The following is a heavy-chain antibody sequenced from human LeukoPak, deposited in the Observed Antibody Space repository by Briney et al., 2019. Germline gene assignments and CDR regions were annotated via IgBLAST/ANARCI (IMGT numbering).Heavy chain of an antibody. J-gene: IGHJ4*02. CDR1: GGSISSFY. V-gene: IGHV4-59*08. D-gene: IGHD5-18*01. Sequence: SETLSLTCTVSGGSISSFYWSWIRQPPGKGLEWIGYISYSGSTYYNPSLKSRVTISVDTSKNQFSLKLSSVTAADAAVYCCARHRGNTYGCVDYWGQGTLVTVSS. CDR3: ARHRGNTYGCVDY. CDR2: ISYSGST.